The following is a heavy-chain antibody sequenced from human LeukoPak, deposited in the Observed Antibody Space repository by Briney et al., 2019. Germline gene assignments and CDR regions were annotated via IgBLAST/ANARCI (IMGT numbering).Heavy chain of an antibody. J-gene: IGHJ4*02. CDR1: GFTFSSYS. D-gene: IGHD6-19*01. CDR3: SSGWYRGGFDY. V-gene: IGHV3-21*01. CDR2: ISSSSSYI. Sequence: GGSLRLSCAASGFTFSSYSMNWVRQAPGKGLEWVSFISSSSSYIYYADSVKGRFTISRDNAKNSLYLQMNSLRAEDTAVYYCSSGWYRGGFDYWGQGTLVTVSS.